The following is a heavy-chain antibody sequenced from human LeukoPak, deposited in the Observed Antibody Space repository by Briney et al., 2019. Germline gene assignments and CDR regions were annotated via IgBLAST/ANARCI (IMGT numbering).Heavy chain of an antibody. CDR2: ISYDGSNK. J-gene: IGHJ4*02. V-gene: IGHV3-30*04. Sequence: GGSLRLSCAASGFTFSSYAMHWVRQAPGKGLEWVAVISYDGSNKYYADSVKGRFTISRDNSKNTLYLQMNSLRAEGTAVYYCARDRVSVGTVTTPGYWGQGTLVTVSS. CDR1: GFTFSSYA. CDR3: ARDRVSVGTVTTPGY. D-gene: IGHD4-17*01.